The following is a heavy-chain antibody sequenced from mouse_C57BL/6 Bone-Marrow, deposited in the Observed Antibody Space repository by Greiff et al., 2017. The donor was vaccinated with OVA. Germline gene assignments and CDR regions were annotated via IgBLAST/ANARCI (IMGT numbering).Heavy chain of an antibody. CDR3: ARRQLGGVAY. Sequence: EVQLVESGGDLVKPGGSLKLSCAASGFTFSSYGMSWVRQTPDKRLEWVATISSGGSYTYYPDSVKGRFTLSRDNAKNTLYLHMSSLKSEDTAMYYCARRQLGGVAYWGQGTLITVSA. J-gene: IGHJ3*01. CDR2: ISSGGSYT. D-gene: IGHD4-1*02. V-gene: IGHV5-6*01. CDR1: GFTFSSYG.